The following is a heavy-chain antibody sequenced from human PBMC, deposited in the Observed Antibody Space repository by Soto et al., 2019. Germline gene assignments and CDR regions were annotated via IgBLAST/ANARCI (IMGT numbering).Heavy chain of an antibody. V-gene: IGHV3-23*01. CDR2: ISGSGGET. J-gene: IGHJ4*02. D-gene: IGHD5-12*01. CDR1: GFIYSIYA. CDR3: AKEIAVAVATPPEY. Sequence: EVQLLQSGGGLVQPGGSLRLSCTASGFIYSIYAMAWVRQAPGKGLEWVSAISGSGGETYYADSVKGRFTISRDNYKNTVYLQRTNLRAADTAVYYWAKEIAVAVATPPEYWGQGTMVTVSS.